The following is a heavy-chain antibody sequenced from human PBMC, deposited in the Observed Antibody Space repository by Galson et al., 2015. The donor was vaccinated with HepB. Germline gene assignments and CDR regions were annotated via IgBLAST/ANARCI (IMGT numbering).Heavy chain of an antibody. CDR3: AKDKQWLVKVFDY. CDR1: GFTFSSYA. V-gene: IGHV3-64*01. J-gene: IGHJ4*02. Sequence: SLRLSCAASGFTFSSYAMHWVRQAPGKGLEYVSAISSNGGSTYYANSVKGRFTTSRDNSKNTLYLQMNSLRAEDTAVYYCAKDKQWLVKVFDYWGQGTLVTVSS. CDR2: ISSNGGST. D-gene: IGHD6-19*01.